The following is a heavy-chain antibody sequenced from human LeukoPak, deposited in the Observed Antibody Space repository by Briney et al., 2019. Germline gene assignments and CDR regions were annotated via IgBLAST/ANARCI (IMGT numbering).Heavy chain of an antibody. Sequence: PGESLRLSCAASGFTLSSYWMHWVRQAPGKGLVWVSRIESDGSSTSYADSVKGRFTISRDNAKKTLYLQMNSLRAEDTAVYYCARGYCSGGSCNRPFDYWGQGTLVTVSS. J-gene: IGHJ4*02. CDR2: IESDGSST. D-gene: IGHD2-15*01. CDR1: GFTLSSYW. V-gene: IGHV3-74*01. CDR3: ARGYCSGGSCNRPFDY.